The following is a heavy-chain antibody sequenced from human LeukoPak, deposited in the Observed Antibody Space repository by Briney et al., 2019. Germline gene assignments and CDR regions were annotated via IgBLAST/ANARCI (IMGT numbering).Heavy chain of an antibody. CDR2: MNPNSGNT. CDR3: ARRYTITIFGVVIRGGWFDP. J-gene: IGHJ5*02. D-gene: IGHD3-3*01. Sequence: GASVEVSCKASGYTFTGYYLHWVRQATGQGLEWMGWMNPNSGNTGYAQKFQGRVTITRNTSISTAYMELSSLRSEDTAVYYCARRYTITIFGVVIRGGWFDPWGQGTLVTVSS. V-gene: IGHV1-8*03. CDR1: GYTFTGYY.